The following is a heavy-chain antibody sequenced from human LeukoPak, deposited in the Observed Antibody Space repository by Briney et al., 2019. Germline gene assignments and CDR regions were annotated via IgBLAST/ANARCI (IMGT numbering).Heavy chain of an antibody. CDR2: IFYNGAT. Sequence: AETLSLPYTVSGGSISNYYWSWIRQPPGKGLEWIGYIFYNGATYYNPSLKSRVTMSVDTSKNHFSLNLVSVTAADTAMYYCARHDDVPVIRTGFDYWGQGTLVTVSS. D-gene: IGHD2-21*02. CDR1: GGSISNYY. CDR3: ARHDDVPVIRTGFDY. J-gene: IGHJ4*02. V-gene: IGHV4-59*08.